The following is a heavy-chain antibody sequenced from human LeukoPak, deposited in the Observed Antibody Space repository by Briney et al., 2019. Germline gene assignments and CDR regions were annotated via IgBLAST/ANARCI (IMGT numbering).Heavy chain of an antibody. V-gene: IGHV3-21*01. D-gene: IGHD6-19*01. CDR2: ISSSSSYI. CDR3: ARVGSIAVAGYYFDY. CDR1: GFTFSSYG. Sequence: AGGSLRLSCAASGFTFSSYGMNWVRQAPGKGLEWVSSISSSSSYIYYADSVKGRFTISRDNAKNSLYLQMNSLRAEDTAVYYCARVGSIAVAGYYFDYWGQGTLVTVSS. J-gene: IGHJ4*02.